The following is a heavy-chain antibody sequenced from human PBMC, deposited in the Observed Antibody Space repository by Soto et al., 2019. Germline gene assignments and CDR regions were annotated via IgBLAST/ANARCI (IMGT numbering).Heavy chain of an antibody. J-gene: IGHJ3*01. CDR3: STAIGHSKGIMITFGGVLR. D-gene: IGHD3-16*01. CDR2: IYPGDSDT. Sequence: GESLKISCKGSGYSFTSYWIGWVRQMPGKGLEWMGIIYPGDSDTRYSPSFQGQVTISADNSISTAYLRWSSLKASETAMYYCSTAIGHSKGIMITFGGVLRWGQGTMVTVSS. CDR1: GYSFTSYW. V-gene: IGHV5-51*01.